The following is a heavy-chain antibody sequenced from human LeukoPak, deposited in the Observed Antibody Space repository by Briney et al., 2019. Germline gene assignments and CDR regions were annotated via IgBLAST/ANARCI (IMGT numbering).Heavy chain of an antibody. V-gene: IGHV3-23*01. Sequence: PGGSLRLSCVASGLSFRSYAMNWVRQAPGKGLECISTISDDSSFTYYADSVKGRSAISRDDSKNTLYLQMNNLKVEDTAVYHCAKGRCSGVGCDSFHSWGQGALVTVSS. CDR2: ISDDSSFT. J-gene: IGHJ4*02. D-gene: IGHD2-15*01. CDR3: AKGRCSGVGCDSFHS. CDR1: GLSFRSYA.